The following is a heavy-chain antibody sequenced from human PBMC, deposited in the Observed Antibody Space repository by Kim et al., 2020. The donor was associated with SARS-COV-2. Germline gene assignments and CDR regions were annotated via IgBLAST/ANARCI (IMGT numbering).Heavy chain of an antibody. D-gene: IGHD2-21*02. CDR1: GYIFTDYF. V-gene: IGHV1-2*05. CDR3: ARGPPATAGGYTYYYYMDV. CDR2: INARTGGA. J-gene: IGHJ6*03. Sequence: ASVKVSCKASGYIFTDYFRNWVRQAPGQGLEWMGRINARTGGANYAQKFHGRVSMTRDTSISTAYMELNRLKPGDTGVYYCARGPPATAGGYTYYYYMDVWGKATSVTVS.